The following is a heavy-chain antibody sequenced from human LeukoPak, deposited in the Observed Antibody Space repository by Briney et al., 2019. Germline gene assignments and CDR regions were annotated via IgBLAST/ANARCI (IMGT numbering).Heavy chain of an antibody. CDR1: GFTFSDYY. J-gene: IGHJ4*02. V-gene: IGHV3-11*01. CDR2: ISSSGSTI. CDR3: ARGLYYDILTGYCKGIVDY. D-gene: IGHD3-9*01. Sequence: PGGSLRLSCAASGFTFSDYYMSWIRQAPGKGLEWVSYISSSGSTIYYADSVKGRFTISRDNAKNSLYLQMNSLRAEDTAVYYCARGLYYDILTGYCKGIVDYWGQGTLVTVSS.